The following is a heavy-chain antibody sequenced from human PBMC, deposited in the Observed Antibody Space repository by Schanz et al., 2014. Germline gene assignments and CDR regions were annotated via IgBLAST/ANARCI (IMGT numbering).Heavy chain of an antibody. D-gene: IGHD6-6*01. CDR2: TSNDGSFT. CDR3: ARWGSSLDY. CDR1: GFSFSTYA. V-gene: IGHV3-74*02. J-gene: IGHJ4*02. Sequence: VQLVESGGGVVQPGRSLRLSCAASGFSFSTYAIHWVRQAPGKGLEWVSRTSNDGSFTTFADSVKGRFTISRDNAKNTLYLQMNSLRAEDTAVYYCARWGSSLDYWGQGTLVTVSS.